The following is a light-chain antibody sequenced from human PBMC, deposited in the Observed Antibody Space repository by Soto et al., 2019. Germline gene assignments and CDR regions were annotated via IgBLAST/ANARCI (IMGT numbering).Light chain of an antibody. CDR2: DAS. CDR1: QDIRNF. Sequence: DIQITRCRSSVSASVGYGFTVTCQASQDIRNFLNWYQQKPGKAPKLLFSDASSLEAGVPQRFSGSGFGTDFTLAISSLQAEDFATYFCQQHLDLSPTFGPGTRLEIK. V-gene: IGKV1-33*01. CDR3: QQHLDLSPT. J-gene: IGKJ5*01.